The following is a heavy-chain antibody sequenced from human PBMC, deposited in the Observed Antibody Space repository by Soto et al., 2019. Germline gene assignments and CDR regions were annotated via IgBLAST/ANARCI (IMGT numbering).Heavy chain of an antibody. CDR1: GYTFNSYY. D-gene: IGHD3-16*01. J-gene: IGHJ4*02. V-gene: IGHV1-2*02. CDR2: INPNSDGT. Sequence: QVQLVQSGAEVKKPGASVKVSCKASGYTFNSYYIHWVRQAPGQGLEWMGWINPNSDGTVYAQSFQGRVTMTRDMAMTTAYMDLTRLKSDDTAVYYCVRVGLNMNYDFDFWGQGTLITVS. CDR3: VRVGLNMNYDFDF.